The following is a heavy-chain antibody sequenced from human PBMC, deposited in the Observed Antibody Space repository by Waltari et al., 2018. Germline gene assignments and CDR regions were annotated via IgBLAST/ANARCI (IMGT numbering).Heavy chain of an antibody. CDR1: GGTFSSYA. V-gene: IGHV1-69*12. D-gene: IGHD3-22*01. CDR3: ARQAYYYYDSSGYSYFDY. CDR2: IIPIFGTA. Sequence: QVQLVQSGAEVKKPGSSVKVSCKASGGTFSSYAISWVRQAPGQGLEWMGGIIPIFGTANYAQKFQGRVTITADESTSTAYMELSSLRSEDTAVYYCARQAYYYYDSSGYSYFDYWGQGTLVTVSS. J-gene: IGHJ4*02.